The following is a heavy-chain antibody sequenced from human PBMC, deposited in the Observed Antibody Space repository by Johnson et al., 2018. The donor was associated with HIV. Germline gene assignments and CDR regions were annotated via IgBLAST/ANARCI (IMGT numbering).Heavy chain of an antibody. V-gene: IGHV3-20*04. Sequence: VQLMESGGGFVQPGGSLRLSCAASGFTVSSNYMSWVRQAPGKGLEWVSGINWNGGSTGYADSVKGRFTISRDNARNSLYLQMNSLRAEDTALFYCARVGIYYDGRAFDIWGQGTLVTVSS. CDR2: INWNGGST. CDR1: GFTVSSNY. J-gene: IGHJ3*02. CDR3: ARVGIYYDGRAFDI. D-gene: IGHD3-22*01.